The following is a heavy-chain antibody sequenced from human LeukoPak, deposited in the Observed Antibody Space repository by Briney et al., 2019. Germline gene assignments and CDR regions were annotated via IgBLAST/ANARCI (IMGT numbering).Heavy chain of an antibody. J-gene: IGHJ4*02. CDR2: IYYSGST. Sequence: PSQTLSLTCTVSGGSISSGDYYWSWIRQPPGKGLEWIGYIYYSGSTNYNPSLKSRVTISVDTSKNQFSLKLSSVTAADTAVYYCARVYGSGAAYYFDYWGQGTLVTVSS. CDR3: ARVYGSGAAYYFDY. V-gene: IGHV4-61*08. CDR1: GGSISSGDYY. D-gene: IGHD3-10*01.